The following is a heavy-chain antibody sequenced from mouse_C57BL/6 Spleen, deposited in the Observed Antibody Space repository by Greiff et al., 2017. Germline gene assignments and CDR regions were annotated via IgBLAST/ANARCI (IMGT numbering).Heavy chain of an antibody. CDR2: ISDGGSYT. D-gene: IGHD4-1*01. CDR3: ARGGLGRDYFDY. V-gene: IGHV5-4*01. J-gene: IGHJ2*01. Sequence: DVHLVESGGGLVKPGGSLKLSCAASGFTFSSYAMSWVRQTPEKRLEWVATISDGGSYTYYPDNVKGRFTISRDNAKNNLYLQMSHLKSEDTAMYYCARGGLGRDYFDYWGQGTTLTVSS. CDR1: GFTFSSYA.